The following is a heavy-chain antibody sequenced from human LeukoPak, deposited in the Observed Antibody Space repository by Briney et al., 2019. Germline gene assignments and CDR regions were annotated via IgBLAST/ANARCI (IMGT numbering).Heavy chain of an antibody. CDR3: AKNRGGTYKYYMDV. CDR2: VSGSGGAT. Sequence: GWSLRLSCASSGFTFNNYAMSWVRQAPGMGLEWLSYVSGSGGATYYAASVKGRFTIYRDNSKNTVYLQMGSLRAEDTALYYCAKNRGGTYKYYMDVWGNGTTVTVSS. CDR1: GFTFNNYA. V-gene: IGHV3-23*01. J-gene: IGHJ6*03. D-gene: IGHD1-1*01.